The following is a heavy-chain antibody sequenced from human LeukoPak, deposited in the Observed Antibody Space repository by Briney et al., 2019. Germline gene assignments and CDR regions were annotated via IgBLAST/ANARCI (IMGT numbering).Heavy chain of an antibody. CDR3: ARDLRDITMAPTLDY. J-gene: IGHJ4*02. CDR1: GYTFTGYY. CDR2: INPNSGAT. V-gene: IGHV1-2*04. Sequence: GASVKVSCKASGYTFTGYYMHWVRQAPGQGLEWMGWINPNSGATNYAQKFQGWVTMTRDTSISTAYMELNRLRSDDMAVYYCARDLRDITMAPTLDYWGQGTLVTVSS. D-gene: IGHD5-18*01.